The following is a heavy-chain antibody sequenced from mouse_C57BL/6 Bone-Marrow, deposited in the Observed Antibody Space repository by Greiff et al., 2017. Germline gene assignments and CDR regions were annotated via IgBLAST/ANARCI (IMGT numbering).Heavy chain of an antibody. V-gene: IGHV1-54*01. D-gene: IGHD1-1*01. CDR2: INPGSGGT. Sequence: VQRVESGAELVRPGTSVKVSCKASGYAFTNYLIEWVKQRPGQGLEWIGVINPGSGGTNYNEKFKGKATLTADKSSSTAYMQLSSLTSQASAVYFCAREGGIYYCDSSYPLYYAMDYWGQGTSVTVSS. CDR1: GYAFTNYL. J-gene: IGHJ4*01. CDR3: AREGGIYYCDSSYPLYYAMDY.